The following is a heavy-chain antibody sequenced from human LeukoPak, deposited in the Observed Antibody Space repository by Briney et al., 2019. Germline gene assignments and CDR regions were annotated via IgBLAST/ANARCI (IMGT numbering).Heavy chain of an antibody. D-gene: IGHD6-19*01. CDR1: VYTFTSYG. Sequence: ASVKVSCKASVYTFTSYGISWVRQAPGQGLEWMGWISPYNGNTNYAQKLQDRVTLTTDTSTSTAYKELRSLRSDDTAVYYCARKRSGGSGWYPYYYYMDVWGKGTTVTVSS. CDR3: ARKRSGGSGWYPYYYYMDV. V-gene: IGHV1-18*01. CDR2: ISPYNGNT. J-gene: IGHJ6*03.